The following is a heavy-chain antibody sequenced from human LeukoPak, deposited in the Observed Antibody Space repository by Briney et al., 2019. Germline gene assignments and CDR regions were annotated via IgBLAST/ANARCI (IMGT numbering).Heavy chain of an antibody. Sequence: GGSLRLSCAASGFTFSSYWMSWVRQAPGRGLEWVSVIYSGGSTYYADSVKGRFTISRDNSKNTLYLQMNSLRAEDTAVYYCARGPGYYDSTGAFDIWGQGTMVTVSS. V-gene: IGHV3-53*01. CDR1: GFTFSSYW. CDR3: ARGPGYYDSTGAFDI. D-gene: IGHD3-22*01. J-gene: IGHJ3*02. CDR2: IYSGGST.